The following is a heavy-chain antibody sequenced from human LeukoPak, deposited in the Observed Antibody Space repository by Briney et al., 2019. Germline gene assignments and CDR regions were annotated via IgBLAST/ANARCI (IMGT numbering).Heavy chain of an antibody. Sequence: PSETLSLTCTVSGGSISSYYWSWIRQPPGKGLEWIGYIYYSGSTSYNPSLKSRVTISVDTSKNQFSLKLSSVTAADTAVYYCARGAGSHEYYFDYWGQGTLVTVSS. J-gene: IGHJ4*02. D-gene: IGHD3-10*01. CDR1: GGSISSYY. CDR2: IYYSGST. CDR3: ARGAGSHEYYFDY. V-gene: IGHV4-59*01.